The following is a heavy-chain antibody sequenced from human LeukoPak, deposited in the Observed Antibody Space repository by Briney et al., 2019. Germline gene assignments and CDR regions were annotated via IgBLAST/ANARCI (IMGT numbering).Heavy chain of an antibody. CDR3: ARGAPGGCSSTSCYDKSNHGNFDY. J-gene: IGHJ4*02. Sequence: GGSLRLSCAASGFTFSSYEMNWVRQAPGKGLEWVSYISSSGSTIYYADSVKGRFTISRDNAKNSLYLQMNSLRAEDTAVYYCARGAPGGCSSTSCYDKSNHGNFDYWGQGTLVTVSS. CDR1: GFTFSSYE. V-gene: IGHV3-48*03. CDR2: ISSSGSTI. D-gene: IGHD2-2*01.